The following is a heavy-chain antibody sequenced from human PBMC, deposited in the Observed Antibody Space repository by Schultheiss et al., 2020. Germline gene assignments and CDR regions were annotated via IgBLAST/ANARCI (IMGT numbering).Heavy chain of an antibody. D-gene: IGHD3-22*01. Sequence: SQTLSLTCTVSGGSISDYYWTWIRQPPGKGLEWIGYIYYSGSTNYNPSLKSRVTISVDTSKNQFSLKLSSVTAADTAVYYCARGWDYYDSSGYYYWYFDLWGRGTLVTGSS. CDR1: GGSISDYY. J-gene: IGHJ2*01. CDR3: ARGWDYYDSSGYYYWYFDL. CDR2: IYYSGST. V-gene: IGHV4-59*01.